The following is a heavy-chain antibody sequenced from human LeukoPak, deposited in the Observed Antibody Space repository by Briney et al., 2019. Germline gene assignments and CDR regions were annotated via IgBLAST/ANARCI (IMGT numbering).Heavy chain of an antibody. Sequence: GGSLRLSCAASGFTFSSYAMHWVRQAPGKGLEWVAVISYDGSNKYYADSVKGRFTISRDNSKNTLYLQMNSLRAEDTAVYYCAREALRARFLEWLPNYYYYYYMDVWGKGTTVTVSS. V-gene: IGHV3-30*04. CDR1: GFTFSSYA. CDR2: ISYDGSNK. CDR3: AREALRARFLEWLPNYYYYYYMDV. J-gene: IGHJ6*03. D-gene: IGHD3-3*01.